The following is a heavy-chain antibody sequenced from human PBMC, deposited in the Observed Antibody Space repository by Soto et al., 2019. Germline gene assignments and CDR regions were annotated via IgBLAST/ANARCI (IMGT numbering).Heavy chain of an antibody. J-gene: IGHJ4*02. Sequence: QITLKESGPTLVKPTQTLTLTCTFSGFSLSTSGVGVGWIRQPPGKALEWLALIYWDDDKRYSPSLKSRPTITKDTSKNQVVLTMTNMDPVDTATYYCAHRDNWNYGGGFDYWGQGTLVTVSS. CDR1: GFSLSTSGVG. V-gene: IGHV2-5*02. D-gene: IGHD1-7*01. CDR3: AHRDNWNYGGGFDY. CDR2: IYWDDDK.